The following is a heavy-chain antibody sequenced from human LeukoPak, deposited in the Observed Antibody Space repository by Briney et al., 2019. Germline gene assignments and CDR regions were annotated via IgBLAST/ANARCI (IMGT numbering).Heavy chain of an antibody. CDR3: ARVRVGYCTSTSCQYFEY. V-gene: IGHV3-30*04. CDR2: VSYDGSNK. Sequence: GGSLRLSCAASGFTFSTYPMHWVRQAPGKGLEWVAFVSYDGSNKYYADSVKGRFTVSRDNSKNTLFLQISSLRTEDTAVYYCARVRVGYCTSTSCQYFEYWGQGALVSVSS. D-gene: IGHD2-2*01. J-gene: IGHJ4*02. CDR1: GFTFSTYP.